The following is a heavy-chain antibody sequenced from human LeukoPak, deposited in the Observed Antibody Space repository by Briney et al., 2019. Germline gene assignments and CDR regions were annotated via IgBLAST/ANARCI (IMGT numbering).Heavy chain of an antibody. CDR2: IYYSGIT. Sequence: SETLSLTCTVSGGSISSSSYYWGWIRQPPEKGLEWIGSIYYSGITYYNPSLKSRVTISVDTSKNQFSLKLTSVTAADTAVYYCARLGGAIYFYYMDVWGKGTTVTISS. D-gene: IGHD2-2*02. V-gene: IGHV4-39*01. CDR1: GGSISSSSYY. CDR3: ARLGGAIYFYYMDV. J-gene: IGHJ6*03.